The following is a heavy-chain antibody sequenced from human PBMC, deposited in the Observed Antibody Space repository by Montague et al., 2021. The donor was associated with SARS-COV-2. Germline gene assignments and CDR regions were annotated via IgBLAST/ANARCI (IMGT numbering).Heavy chain of an antibody. CDR1: GGSISSSIYY. J-gene: IGHJ5*02. V-gene: IGHV4-39*07. D-gene: IGHD2-2*01. Sequence: SETLSLTCTVSGGSISSSIYYRGWIRQPPGKGLEWIGSIYYSGSTYYSPSLKSRVTISVDTSKNQFSLKLSSVTAADTAVYYCARNPRPAAMWGWFDPWGQGTLVTVSS. CDR3: ARNPRPAAMWGWFDP. CDR2: IYYSGST.